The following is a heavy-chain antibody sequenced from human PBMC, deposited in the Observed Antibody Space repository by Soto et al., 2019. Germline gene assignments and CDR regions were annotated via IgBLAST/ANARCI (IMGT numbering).Heavy chain of an antibody. D-gene: IGHD3-22*01. Sequence: SVKVSCNASGCTFDNYSIIWVRQAPGQGLEWMGGIIPIFGTANYAQKFQGRVTITADESTSTAYMELRSLRSEDTALYYCARGVHYDSSGYYYFYWGQGTLVTVSS. V-gene: IGHV1-69*13. CDR1: GCTFDNYS. CDR2: IIPIFGTA. CDR3: ARGVHYDSSGYYYFY. J-gene: IGHJ4*02.